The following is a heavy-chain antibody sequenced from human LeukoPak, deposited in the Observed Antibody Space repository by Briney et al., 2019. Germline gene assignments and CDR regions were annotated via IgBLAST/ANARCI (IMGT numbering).Heavy chain of an antibody. Sequence: GGSLRLSCAASGFPYTNAWMSWVRQAPGKGLEWVGRIKSKSDGGTTDYAAPVKGRFTISRDDSENTLYLQVNTVKIEDTAVYYCTTENPTDFWGQGTLVTVSS. V-gene: IGHV3-15*01. J-gene: IGHJ4*02. CDR3: TTENPTDF. CDR1: GFPYTNAW. CDR2: IKSKSDGGTT.